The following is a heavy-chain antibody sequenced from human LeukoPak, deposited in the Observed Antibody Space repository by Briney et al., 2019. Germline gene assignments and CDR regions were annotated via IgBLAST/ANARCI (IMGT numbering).Heavy chain of an antibody. CDR2: INHGGST. D-gene: IGHD2-2*02. J-gene: IGHJ5*02. Sequence: PSETLSLTCAVYGGSFSGYYWSWIRQPPGKGLEWIGEINHGGSTNYNPSLKSRVTISVDTSKNQFSLKLSSVTAADTAVYYCARVVVPAAISASWFDPWGQGTLVTVSS. CDR1: GGSFSGYY. CDR3: ARVVVPAAISASWFDP. V-gene: IGHV4-34*01.